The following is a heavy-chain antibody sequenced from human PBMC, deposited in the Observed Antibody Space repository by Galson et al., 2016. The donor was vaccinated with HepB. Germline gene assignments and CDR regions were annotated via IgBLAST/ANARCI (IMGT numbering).Heavy chain of an antibody. D-gene: IGHD4-17*01. CDR3: ARANSDYGRGWFDP. Sequence: SVKVSCKASGYTFTNYVINWVRQAPGQGLEWMGWISAYNGNTKYAQKLQGRVTMTTDTSTNTAYMELRSLRSDDTAVYYCARANSDYGRGWFDPWGQGTLVTVSS. CDR1: GYTFTNYV. CDR2: ISAYNGNT. J-gene: IGHJ5*02. V-gene: IGHV1-18*01.